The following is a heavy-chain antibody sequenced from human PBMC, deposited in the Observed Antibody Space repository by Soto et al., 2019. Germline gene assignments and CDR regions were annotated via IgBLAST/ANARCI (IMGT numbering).Heavy chain of an antibody. CDR1: GYTLTELS. CDR2: FDPEDGEA. J-gene: IGHJ6*03. V-gene: IGHV1-24*01. CDR3: ARSEDYYYYMDV. Sequence: ASVKVSCKVSGYTLTELSMHWVRQAPGKGLEWMGGFDPEDGEAIYAQKFQGRVTMTEDTSISTAYMELSRLRSDDTAVYYCARSEDYYYYMDVSGKGTTVTVSS.